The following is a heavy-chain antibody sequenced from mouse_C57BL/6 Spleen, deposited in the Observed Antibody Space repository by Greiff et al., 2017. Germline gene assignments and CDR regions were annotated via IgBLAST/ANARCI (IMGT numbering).Heavy chain of an antibody. CDR2: IDPSDSYT. CDR1: GYTFTSYW. V-gene: IGHV1-69*01. CDR3: ARLGDGNYVEY. Sequence: VQLQQPGAELVMPGASVKLSCKASGYTFTSYWMHWVKQRPGQGLEWIGEIDPSDSYTNYNQKFKGKSTLTVDKSSSTAYMQLSSLTSEDSAVYYCARLGDGNYVEYWGQGTTLTVSS. D-gene: IGHD2-1*01. J-gene: IGHJ2*01.